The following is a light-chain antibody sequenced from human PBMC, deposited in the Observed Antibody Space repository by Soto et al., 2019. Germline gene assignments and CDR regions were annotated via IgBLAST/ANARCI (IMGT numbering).Light chain of an antibody. V-gene: IGKV3-20*01. Sequence: EIGLTQSPGTLSLSPGEIATLSCRASQSVSSAYFAWYQQKPGQAPRLLIYGASSRATGIPDRFSGGGYGTDFTLTISRLEPEDFAVYYCQHYGSPFTFGQGTGLEIK. J-gene: IGKJ5*01. CDR3: QHYGSPFT. CDR2: GAS. CDR1: QSVSSAY.